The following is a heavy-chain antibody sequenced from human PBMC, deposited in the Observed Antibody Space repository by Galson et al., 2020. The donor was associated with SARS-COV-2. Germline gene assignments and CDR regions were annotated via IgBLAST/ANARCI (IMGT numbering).Heavy chain of an antibody. CDR2: INPSGGST. V-gene: IGHV1-46*01. J-gene: IGHJ6*02. D-gene: IGHD2-21*02. Sequence: ASVKVSCKASGYTFTSYYMHWVRQAPGQGLEWMGIINPSGGSTSYAQKFQDRVTMTRDTSTSTVYMGLSSLRSEDTAVYYCARDYCGGDCSHLHLLDYYGMDVWGQGTTVTVSS. CDR3: ARDYCGGDCSHLHLLDYYGMDV. CDR1: GYTFTSYY.